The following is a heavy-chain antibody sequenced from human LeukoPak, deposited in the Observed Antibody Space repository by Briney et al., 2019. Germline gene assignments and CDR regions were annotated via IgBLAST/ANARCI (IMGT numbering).Heavy chain of an antibody. V-gene: IGHV4-34*01. CDR3: ARGSRDTMVRGVIITLGY. D-gene: IGHD3-10*01. J-gene: IGHJ4*02. CDR1: GGSFSGYY. Sequence: KPSETLSLTSAVYGGSFSGYYWSWIRQPPGKGLEWIGEINHSGSTNYNPSLKSRVTISVDTSKNQFSLKLSSVTAADTAVYYCARGSRDTMVRGVIITLGYWGQGTLVTVSS. CDR2: INHSGST.